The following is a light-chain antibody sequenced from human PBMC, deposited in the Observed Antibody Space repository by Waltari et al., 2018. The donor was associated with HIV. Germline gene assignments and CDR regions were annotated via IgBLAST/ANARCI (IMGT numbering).Light chain of an antibody. CDR3: QQYGDSPR. CDR1: QSISSSY. CDR2: GAS. V-gene: IGKV3-20*01. Sequence: EIVLTQSPGTLSLSPGERATLSCRASQSISSSYLAWYQQKPGKAPRLLLYGASSRATGIPDTFSGSGSGTDFTLTISRLEPEDFAVYYCQQYGDSPRFGPGTRVDV. J-gene: IGKJ3*01.